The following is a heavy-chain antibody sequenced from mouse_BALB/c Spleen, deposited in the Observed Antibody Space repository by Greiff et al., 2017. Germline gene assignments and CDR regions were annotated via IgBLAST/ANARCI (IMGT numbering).Heavy chain of an antibody. J-gene: IGHJ4*01. CDR1: GFTFSSYD. CDR2: ISSGGGST. D-gene: IGHD1-1*01. V-gene: IGHV5-12-1*01. Sequence: EVKLMESGGGLVKPGGSLKLSCAASGFTFSSYDMSWVRQTPEKRLEWVAYISSGGGSTYYPDTVKGRFTISRDNAKNTLYLQMSSLKSEDTAMYYCARQEISDDYGSSYAMDYWGQGTSVTVSS. CDR3: ARQEISDDYGSSYAMDY.